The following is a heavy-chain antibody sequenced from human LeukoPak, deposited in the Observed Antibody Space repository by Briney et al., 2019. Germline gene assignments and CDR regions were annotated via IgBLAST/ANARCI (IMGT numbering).Heavy chain of an antibody. J-gene: IGHJ4*02. D-gene: IGHD3-10*01. CDR2: ISGSGSNT. Sequence: GGSLRLSCAASGITFSGSGMSWVRQAPGKGLEWVSTISGSGSNTHYADSVKGRFTISRDNYKDTLYMQMNSLRAEDTAVYYCARGGDRSFDYWGQGTLVTVSS. V-gene: IGHV3-23*01. CDR3: ARGGDRSFDY. CDR1: GITFSGSG.